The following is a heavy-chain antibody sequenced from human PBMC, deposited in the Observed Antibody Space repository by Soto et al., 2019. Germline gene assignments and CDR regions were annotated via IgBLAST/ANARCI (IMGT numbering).Heavy chain of an antibody. V-gene: IGHV4-31*03. Sequence: QVQLQESGPGLVKPSQTLSLTCTVSGGSISSGGYYWSWIRQHPGKGLEWIGYIYYSGSTYYNPSLKSRVTISVDTSKNQFSLKLSSVTAADTAVYYCARGVGGSGSLNRDYYGMDVWGQGTTVTVSS. D-gene: IGHD3-10*01. CDR2: IYYSGST. CDR1: GGSISSGGYY. CDR3: ARGVGGSGSLNRDYYGMDV. J-gene: IGHJ6*02.